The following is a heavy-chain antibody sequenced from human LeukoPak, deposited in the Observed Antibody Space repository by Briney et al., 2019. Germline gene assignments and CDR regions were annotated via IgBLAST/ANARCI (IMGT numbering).Heavy chain of an antibody. V-gene: IGHV3-30*02. CDR1: GFSSRNYR. D-gene: IGHD3-3*01. J-gene: IGHJ6*03. CDR3: AKTSLSDASGHYYYMDV. Sequence: TGGSLRLSCAAPGFSSRNYRMHSVCQAPGKGLGWGSFIRFDGTDEFYAEYVKGRFPISRDNSQNTLSLQVNNLRTEDTAFYYCAKTSLSDASGHYYYMDVWGKGTTVTVSS. CDR2: IRFDGTDE.